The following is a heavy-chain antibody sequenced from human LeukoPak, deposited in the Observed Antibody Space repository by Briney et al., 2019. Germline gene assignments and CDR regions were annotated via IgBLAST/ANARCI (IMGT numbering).Heavy chain of an antibody. CDR2: IYYSGST. D-gene: IGHD6-25*01. V-gene: IGHV4-59*01. CDR3: ARGLISAAGDAFDI. CDR1: GGSISSYY. J-gene: IGHJ3*02. Sequence: SETLSLTCTVSGGSISSYYWSWIRQPPGKGLEWIGYIYYSGSTNYNPSLKSRVTISVDTSKNQFSLKLSSVTAADTAVYYCARGLISAAGDAFDIWGQGTMVTVSS.